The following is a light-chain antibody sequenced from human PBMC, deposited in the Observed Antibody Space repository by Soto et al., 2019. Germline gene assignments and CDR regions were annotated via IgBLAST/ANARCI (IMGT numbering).Light chain of an antibody. CDR2: GAS. V-gene: IGKV3-20*01. Sequence: EIVLTQSPGTLSLSPGERATLSCRASQSVSSSYLAWYQQKPGQAPRLLLYGASSRAAGIPGRFSGSGSGTDFTLTISRLEPEDLAEYYCQQYGSSMYPFGQGTMLEIK. J-gene: IGKJ2*01. CDR3: QQYGSSMYP. CDR1: QSVSSSY.